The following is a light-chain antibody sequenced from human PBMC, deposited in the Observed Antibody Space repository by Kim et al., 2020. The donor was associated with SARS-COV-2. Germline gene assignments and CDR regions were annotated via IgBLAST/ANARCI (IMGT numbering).Light chain of an antibody. V-gene: IGKV1-8*01. CDR2: AAS. J-gene: IGKJ1*01. CDR1: QGISSY. CDR3: KQYVHYPRT. Sequence: IRMTQSPSSLSASTGDRVTITCRASQGISSYLAWYQQKPGKAPKLLIYAASTLQSGVPSRFIGSGSGTDFTLTISCLQSEDFATYYCKQYVHYPRTFGQGTKVDIK.